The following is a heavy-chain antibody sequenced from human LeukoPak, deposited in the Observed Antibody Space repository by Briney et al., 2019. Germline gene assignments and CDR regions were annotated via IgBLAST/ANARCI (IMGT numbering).Heavy chain of an antibody. J-gene: IGHJ5*02. V-gene: IGHV1-69*05. D-gene: IGHD5-24*01. CDR3: AREKTGDGHNFNWFDP. CDR1: GGTFRHHA. CDR2: TIPFLDTP. Sequence: SVKVSCKALGGTFRHHAVSWVRQAPGQGLEWMGGTIPFLDTPQYAQRFQGRFTITTDESTITAYMELNSLESDDTAVYYCAREKTGDGHNFNWFDPWGQGTLVTVSS.